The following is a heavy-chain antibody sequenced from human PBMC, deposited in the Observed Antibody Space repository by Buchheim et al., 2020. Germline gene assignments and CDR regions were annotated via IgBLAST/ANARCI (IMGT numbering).Heavy chain of an antibody. CDR1: GYSFTDYW. Sequence: EVQLVQSGAEVKKPGESLKISCKGSGYSFTDYWIGWVRQMPGKGLEWMGMIFPRDSDMRYSPSFQGQVTISADKSISSAYLQWSSLKASDTAMYYCVRGSGYCTDTRCYLFDYWGQGTL. V-gene: IGHV5-51*01. CDR2: IFPRDSDM. D-gene: IGHD2-2*01. CDR3: VRGSGYCTDTRCYLFDY. J-gene: IGHJ4*02.